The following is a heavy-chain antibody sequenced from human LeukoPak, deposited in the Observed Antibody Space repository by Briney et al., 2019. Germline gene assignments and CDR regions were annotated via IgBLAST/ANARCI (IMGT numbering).Heavy chain of an antibody. D-gene: IGHD6-19*01. CDR3: AITPGYSSGWYAY. V-gene: IGHV4-59*01. CDR2: IYYSGST. Sequence: SETLSLTCTVSGDFISSYYWNWIRQPPGEGLEWIGYIYYSGSTNYNPSLKSRVTISIDTSKNQFSLKLSSVTAADTAVYYCAITPGYSSGWYAYWGQGTLVTVSS. J-gene: IGHJ4*02. CDR1: GDFISSYY.